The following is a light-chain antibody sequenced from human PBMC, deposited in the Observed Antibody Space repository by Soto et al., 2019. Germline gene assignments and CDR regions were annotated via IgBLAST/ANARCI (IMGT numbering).Light chain of an antibody. Sequence: EIVMTQSPAPLSVFPGETATLSCRASQNVGDNFAWYQQRPGRPPRLLIYAASTRATGVPARFSGSGSGTLFTLTVTSMQSEDFAFYYCQQYNNGPYTFGQGTRLEIK. V-gene: IGKV3-15*01. J-gene: IGKJ2*01. CDR1: QNVGDN. CDR3: QQYNNGPYT. CDR2: AAS.